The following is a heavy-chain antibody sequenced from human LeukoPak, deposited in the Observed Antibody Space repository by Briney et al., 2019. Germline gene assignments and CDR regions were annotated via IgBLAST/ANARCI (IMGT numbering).Heavy chain of an antibody. Sequence: GRSLRLSCAASRFTFSSYGMHWVRQAPGKGLEWVAVISYDGSNKYYADSGKGRFTISRDNSMNTLYLQMNSLRAEDTAVYYCAKDRLIAGRPGGFDYWGQGTLVTVSS. CDR3: AKDRLIAGRPGGFDY. CDR2: ISYDGSNK. J-gene: IGHJ4*02. CDR1: RFTFSSYG. V-gene: IGHV3-30*18. D-gene: IGHD6-6*01.